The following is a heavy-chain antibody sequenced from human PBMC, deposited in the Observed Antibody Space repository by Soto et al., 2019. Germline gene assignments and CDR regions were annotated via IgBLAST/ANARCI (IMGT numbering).Heavy chain of an antibody. CDR1: GFTFSSYS. D-gene: IGHD3-3*01. Sequence: GGSLRLSCAASGFTFSSYSMNWVRQAPGKGLEWVSSISSSSSYIYYADSVKGRFTISRDNAKNSLYLQMNSLRAEDTAVYYCAGARRITIFGVAPNDYWGQGTLVTVSS. CDR2: ISSSSSYI. J-gene: IGHJ4*02. CDR3: AGARRITIFGVAPNDY. V-gene: IGHV3-21*01.